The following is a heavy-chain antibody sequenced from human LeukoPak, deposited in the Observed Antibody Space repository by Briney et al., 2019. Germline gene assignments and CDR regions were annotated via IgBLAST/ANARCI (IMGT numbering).Heavy chain of an antibody. V-gene: IGHV3-11*01. D-gene: IGHD1-1*01. CDR1: GFTLTDTY. CDR2: ISPSGTDI. J-gene: IGHJ6*03. Sequence: GGSLRLSCAVSGFTLTDTYMTWIRQAPGKGLESLSYISPSGTDISYADSVKGRFTISRDNAKNSLYLQMNSLRAEDTAVYYCARGQPSVGKNYYYYYYMDVWGKGTTVTISS. CDR3: ARGQPSVGKNYYYYYYMDV.